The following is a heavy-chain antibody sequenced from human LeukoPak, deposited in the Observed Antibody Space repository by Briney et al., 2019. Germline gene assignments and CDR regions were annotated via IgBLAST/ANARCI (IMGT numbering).Heavy chain of an antibody. Sequence: SETPSLTCTVSGVSISGNYWSWIRQPPGKGLEWIGYIFYTGSTNYNPSLQSRVTILLDTSKNQFSLKLNSVTAADTAVYYCAKSNGYGLVDIWGQGTMVTVSS. CDR3: AKSNGYGLVDI. CDR1: GVSISGNY. V-gene: IGHV4-59*12. J-gene: IGHJ3*02. CDR2: IFYTGST. D-gene: IGHD3-10*01.